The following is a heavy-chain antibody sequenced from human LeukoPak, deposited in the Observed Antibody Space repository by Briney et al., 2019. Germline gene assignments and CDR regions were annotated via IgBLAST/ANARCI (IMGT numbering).Heavy chain of an antibody. D-gene: IGHD5-24*01. Sequence: ASVTVSCKASGYTSTGYYMHWVRQAPGQGLEWMGWINPNSGGTNYAQKFQGRVTMTRDTSISTAYMELSRLRSDDTAVYYCARASGYNYNFDYWGQGTLVTVSS. V-gene: IGHV1-2*02. J-gene: IGHJ4*02. CDR2: INPNSGGT. CDR3: ARASGYNYNFDY. CDR1: GYTSTGYY.